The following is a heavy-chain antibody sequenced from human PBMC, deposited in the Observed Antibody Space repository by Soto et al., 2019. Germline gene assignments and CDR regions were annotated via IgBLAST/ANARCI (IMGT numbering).Heavy chain of an antibody. Sequence: QVQLVQSGAELKKPGASVKVSCKASGYTFTSYGISWVRQAPGQGLEWMGGISAYNGNTNYAEKRQGRVTMTTDTSTSTAYMELRSLRSDDTAVYYCARSIAAAVDFDYWGQGTLVTVSS. CDR1: GYTFTSYG. CDR2: ISAYNGNT. D-gene: IGHD6-13*01. J-gene: IGHJ4*02. CDR3: ARSIAAAVDFDY. V-gene: IGHV1-18*01.